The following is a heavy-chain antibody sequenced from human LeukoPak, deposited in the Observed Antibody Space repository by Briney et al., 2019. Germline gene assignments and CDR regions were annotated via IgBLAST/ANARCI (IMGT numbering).Heavy chain of an antibody. V-gene: IGHV1-24*01. CDR2: FDPEDGET. Sequence: GASVKVSCKVSGYTLTELSMHWVRQAPGKGLEWMGGFDPEDGETSYAQKFQGRVTMTRDTSTSTVYMELSSLRSEDTAVYYCARYELGNYYYGMDVWGQGTTVTVSS. D-gene: IGHD7-27*01. CDR3: ARYELGNYYYGMDV. J-gene: IGHJ6*02. CDR1: GYTLTELS.